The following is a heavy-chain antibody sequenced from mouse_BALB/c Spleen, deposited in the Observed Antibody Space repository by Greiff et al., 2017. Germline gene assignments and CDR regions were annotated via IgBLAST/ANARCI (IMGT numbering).Heavy chain of an antibody. CDR2: IRNKANGYTT. J-gene: IGHJ1*01. CDR3: ARGYYYGSSYDWYFEV. CDR1: GFTFTDYY. D-gene: IGHD1-1*01. V-gene: IGHV7-3*02. Sequence: EVKLQESGGGLVQPGGSLRLSCATSGFTFTDYYMSWVRQPPGKALEWLGFIRNKANGYTTEYSASVKGRFTISRDNSQSILYLQMNTLRAEDSATYYCARGYYYGSSYDWYFEVWGAGTTVTVSS.